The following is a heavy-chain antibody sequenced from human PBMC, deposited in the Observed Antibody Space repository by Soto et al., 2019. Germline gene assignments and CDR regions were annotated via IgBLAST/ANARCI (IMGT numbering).Heavy chain of an antibody. CDR2: IYWNDFK. D-gene: IGHD5-12*01. J-gene: IGHJ6*02. CDR1: GFSVKTSGVG. V-gene: IGHV2-5*01. CDR3: AHSRGYIGYEGPPLYVMDV. Sequence: EPGPTLVNPTQTLTLTCTCSGFSVKTSGVGVGWIRQPPGKTLEWLALIYWNDFKRYTPSLESSLTVTKDTSKNQVVLTVTNVTPADTATYLCAHSRGYIGYEGPPLYVMDVWGQGTTVPVS.